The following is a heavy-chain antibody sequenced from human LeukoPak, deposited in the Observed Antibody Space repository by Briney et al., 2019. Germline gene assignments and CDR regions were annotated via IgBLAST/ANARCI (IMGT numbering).Heavy chain of an antibody. J-gene: IGHJ3*02. Sequence: SVKVSCKASGGTFSSYAISWVRQAPGQGLEWMGGIIPIFGTANYAQKFQGRVTITADESTSTAYMELSSLRSEDTAVYYCVRDPPYYYDSSGYNPHDAFDIWGQGTMVTVSS. CDR1: GGTFSSYA. CDR3: VRDPPYYYDSSGYNPHDAFDI. V-gene: IGHV1-69*13. D-gene: IGHD3-22*01. CDR2: IIPIFGTA.